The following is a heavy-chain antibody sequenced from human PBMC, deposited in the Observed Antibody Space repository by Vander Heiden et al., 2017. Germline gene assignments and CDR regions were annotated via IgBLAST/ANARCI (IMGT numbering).Heavy chain of an antibody. Sequence: EVQLVESGGGLVRPGRSLRLPCAASGFTFDDSAMDWVRQAPGKGLEWVSGISWNSGSIAYADSGKGRFTISRDNAKNSLYLQMNSLRAEDTALYYCAKGGRQWLANDAFDIWGQGTMVTVSS. CDR1: GFTFDDSA. CDR2: ISWNSGSI. J-gene: IGHJ3*02. CDR3: AKGGRQWLANDAFDI. D-gene: IGHD6-19*01. V-gene: IGHV3-9*01.